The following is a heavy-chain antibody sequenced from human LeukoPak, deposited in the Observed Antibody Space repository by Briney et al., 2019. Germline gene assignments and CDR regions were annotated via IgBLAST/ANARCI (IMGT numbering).Heavy chain of an antibody. Sequence: AGGSLRLSCAASGFTFGNSWVHWDRQAPGKGLVWVSLINADGSTATYADSVKGRFTISRDNARNTLSLQMNSLTIEDTAVYYCVVVVEPPDSDGFDVWGQGTMITVSS. CDR2: INADGSTA. D-gene: IGHD1-14*01. CDR1: GFTFGNSW. CDR3: VVVVEPPDSDGFDV. J-gene: IGHJ3*01. V-gene: IGHV3-74*01.